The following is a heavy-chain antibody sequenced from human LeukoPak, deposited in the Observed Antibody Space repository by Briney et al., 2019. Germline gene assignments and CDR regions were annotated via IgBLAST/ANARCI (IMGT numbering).Heavy chain of an antibody. V-gene: IGHV1-69*13. CDR2: IVPILKTP. D-gene: IGHD1-26*01. CDR1: GDTFNTYS. Sequence: SVKVSCKASGDTFNTYSFSWVRQAPGQGLEWMGGIVPILKTPNYPQKFQGRVTITADESTRTVYMELTSLKSEDTAIYYCANIMGMAPLDHWGQGTLVTVSS. J-gene: IGHJ4*02. CDR3: ANIMGMAPLDH.